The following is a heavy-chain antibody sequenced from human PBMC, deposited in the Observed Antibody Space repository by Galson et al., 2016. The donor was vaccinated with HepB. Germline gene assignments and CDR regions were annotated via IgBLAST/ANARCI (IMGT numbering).Heavy chain of an antibody. Sequence: SCAASGFAFSNYAMTWVRQIPGRRLEWVAGTSSSANSIYYADSVKGRFTISRDNSINTLFLYMNSLRAEDTGVYFCARKKLSIATDSTPVLESWGQGTLVTVSS. CDR3: ARKKLSIATDSTPVLES. V-gene: IGHV3-23*01. J-gene: IGHJ4*02. D-gene: IGHD2-15*01. CDR1: GFAFSNYA. CDR2: TSSSANSI.